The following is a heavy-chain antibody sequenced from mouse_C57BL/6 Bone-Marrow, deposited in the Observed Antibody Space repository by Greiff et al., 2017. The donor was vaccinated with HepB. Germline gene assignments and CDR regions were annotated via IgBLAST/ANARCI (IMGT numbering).Heavy chain of an antibody. J-gene: IGHJ1*03. CDR1: GYAFSSSW. Sequence: QVQLKESGPELVKPGASVKISCKASGYAFSSSWMNWVKQRPGKGLEWIGRIYPGDGDTHYNGKFKGKATLTADKSSSTAYMQLSSLTSEDSAVYFCAKGYYGGDWYFDVWGTGTTVTVSS. V-gene: IGHV1-82*01. CDR2: IYPGDGDT. CDR3: AKGYYGGDWYFDV. D-gene: IGHD1-1*02.